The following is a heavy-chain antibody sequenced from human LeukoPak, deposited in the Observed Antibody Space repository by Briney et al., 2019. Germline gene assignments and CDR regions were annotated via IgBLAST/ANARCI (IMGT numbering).Heavy chain of an antibody. CDR1: GYTFTSYG. J-gene: IGHJ4*02. D-gene: IGHD1-26*01. Sequence: ASVKVSCKASGYTFTSYGISWVRQAPGQGLEWMGWISAYNGNTNYAQKLQGRVTMTTDTSTSTAYMELRSLRSDDTAVYYCAREGAWELSRDRKGLDYWGQGTLVTVSS. CDR2: ISAYNGNT. V-gene: IGHV1-18*01. CDR3: AREGAWELSRDRKGLDY.